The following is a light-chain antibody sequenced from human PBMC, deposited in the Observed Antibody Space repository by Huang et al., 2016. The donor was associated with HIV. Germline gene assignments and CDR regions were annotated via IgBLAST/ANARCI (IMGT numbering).Light chain of an antibody. CDR3: QQGYVSPPT. CDR2: AAS. CDR1: QSISTF. Sequence: DIKMTQSPSSLSASVGDRVAITCRASQSISTFLNWYQQNPGKAPKLLINAASNLQSGVPSRFSGIGSETEFTLIISSLRPEDFATYYCQQGYVSPPTFGQGTRLEIK. J-gene: IGKJ5*01. V-gene: IGKV1-39*01.